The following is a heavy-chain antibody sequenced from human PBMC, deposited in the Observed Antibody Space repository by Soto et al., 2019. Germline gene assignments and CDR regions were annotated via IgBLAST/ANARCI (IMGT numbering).Heavy chain of an antibody. J-gene: IGHJ4*02. CDR3: ARETVAGLDY. CDR1: GGSISSYY. D-gene: IGHD6-19*01. V-gene: IGHV4-59*01. CDR2: IYYSGST. Sequence: QVQLQESGPGLVKPSETLSLTCTVSGGSISSYYWSWIRQPPGKGLEWIGYIYYSGSTNYNPSLKSRVTLSVDTSKNQFSLKLSSVTAADTAVYYCARETVAGLDYWGQGTLVTVSS.